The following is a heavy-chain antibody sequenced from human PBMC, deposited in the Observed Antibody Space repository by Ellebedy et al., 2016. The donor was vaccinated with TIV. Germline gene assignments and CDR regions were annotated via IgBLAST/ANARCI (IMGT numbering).Heavy chain of an antibody. J-gene: IGHJ5*01. CDR2: VYHSGTH. V-gene: IGHV4-38-2*02. Sequence: MPSETLSLTCTDSDSSISSARYWGWIRHSPGMGLVWIGTVYHSGTHWYNPSLRSRVTISLDTSKNQFYLRLKLTSVTAADTAVYYCGRLVVESHADSWGQGTLVTVSS. CDR1: DSSISSARY. CDR3: GRLVVESHADS. D-gene: IGHD2-15*01.